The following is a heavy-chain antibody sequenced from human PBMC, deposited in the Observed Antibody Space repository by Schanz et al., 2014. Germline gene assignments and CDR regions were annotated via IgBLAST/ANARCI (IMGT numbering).Heavy chain of an antibody. Sequence: EVQLLDSGGGLVQPGGSLRLSCAASGFTFSTYAMSWVRQAPGKGLEWVSSISSSSSYIYYADSVKGRFTISRDNAKNSLYLQMNSLRAEDTAVYYCAKDLLYGAPMPLNHLDYWGQGTLATVSS. J-gene: IGHJ4*02. V-gene: IGHV3-21*01. CDR1: GFTFSTYA. CDR3: AKDLLYGAPMPLNHLDY. CDR2: ISSSSSYI. D-gene: IGHD2-2*01.